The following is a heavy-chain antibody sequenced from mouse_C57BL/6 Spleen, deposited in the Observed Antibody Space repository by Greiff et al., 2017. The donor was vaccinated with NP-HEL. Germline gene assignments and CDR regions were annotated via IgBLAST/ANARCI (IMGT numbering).Heavy chain of an antibody. D-gene: IGHD1-1*01. V-gene: IGHV3-6*01. CDR1: GYSITSGYY. Sequence: EVQLQESGPGLVKPSQSLSLTCSVTGYSITSGYYWNWIRQFPGNKLEWMGYISYDGSNNYNPSLKNRISITRDTSKNQFFLKLNSVTTEDTATYYCAREGYYGSSYDYAMDYWGQGTSVTVSS. CDR3: AREGYYGSSYDYAMDY. J-gene: IGHJ4*01. CDR2: ISYDGSN.